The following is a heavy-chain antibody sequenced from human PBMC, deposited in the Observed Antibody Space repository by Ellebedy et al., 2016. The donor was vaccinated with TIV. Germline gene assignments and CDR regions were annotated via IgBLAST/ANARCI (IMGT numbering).Heavy chain of an antibody. CDR1: GFTFSSYN. J-gene: IGHJ3*02. V-gene: IGHV3-48*04. CDR2: ITAGSSTI. Sequence: PGGSLRLSCAASGFTFSSYNMNWVRQTPGGGLEWVSYITAGSSTIYYADSVRGRFTIARDNARKSLYLQMNSLRSEDTAFYYCVKGLDAFDIWGQGTMVTVSS. D-gene: IGHD3/OR15-3a*01. CDR3: VKGLDAFDI.